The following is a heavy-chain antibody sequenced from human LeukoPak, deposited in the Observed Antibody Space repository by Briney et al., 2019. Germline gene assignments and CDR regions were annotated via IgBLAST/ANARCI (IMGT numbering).Heavy chain of an antibody. Sequence: ASVKVSCKASGYTFTSYGISWVRQAPGQGLEWMGWISAYNGNTNYAQKLQGRVTMTTDTSTSTAYMELRSLRSDDTAVYYCAREPYSSSSNAFDIWGQGTMVTVSS. CDR3: AREPYSSSSNAFDI. CDR1: GYTFTSYG. J-gene: IGHJ3*02. D-gene: IGHD6-6*01. CDR2: ISAYNGNT. V-gene: IGHV1-18*01.